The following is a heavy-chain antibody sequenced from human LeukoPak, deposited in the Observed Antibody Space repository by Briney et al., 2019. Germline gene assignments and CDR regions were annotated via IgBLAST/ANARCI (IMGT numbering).Heavy chain of an antibody. D-gene: IGHD6-19*01. CDR1: GFTFSSYD. Sequence: GGSLRLSCAASGFTFSSYDMNWVRQAPGKGLEWVSVIYSGGSTYYADSVKGRFTISRDNSKNTLYLQMNSLRAEDTAVYYCATPAGGDSSGWYFDYWGQGTLVTVSS. CDR2: IYSGGST. CDR3: ATPAGGDSSGWYFDY. V-gene: IGHV3-66*01. J-gene: IGHJ4*02.